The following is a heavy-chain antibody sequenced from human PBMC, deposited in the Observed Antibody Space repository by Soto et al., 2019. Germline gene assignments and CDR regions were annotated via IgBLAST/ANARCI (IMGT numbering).Heavy chain of an antibody. CDR2: INHSGST. V-gene: IGHV4-34*01. CDR1: GGSFSGYY. J-gene: IGHJ4*02. CDR3: ATLSRSDYDILTGAFDY. Sequence: SETLSLTCAVYGGSFSGYYWSWIRQPPGKGLEWIGEINHSGSTNYNPSLKSRVTISVDTSKNQFSLKLSSVTAADTAVYYCATLSRSDYDILTGAFDYWGQGTLVTVSS. D-gene: IGHD3-9*01.